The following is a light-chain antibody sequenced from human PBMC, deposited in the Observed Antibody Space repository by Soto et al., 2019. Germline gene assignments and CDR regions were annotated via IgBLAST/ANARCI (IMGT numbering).Light chain of an antibody. J-gene: IGKJ1*01. V-gene: IGKV3-11*01. CDR2: DAS. CDR1: QSVSNL. Sequence: DIVLTQSPATLSLAPGERATLSCRASQSVSNLLAWYQQKPGQAPRLLIYDASTRATGIPARFSGSGFGTDFTLTISSLEPEDFAVYYCHQRNKWRTFGQGTKVEIK. CDR3: HQRNKWRT.